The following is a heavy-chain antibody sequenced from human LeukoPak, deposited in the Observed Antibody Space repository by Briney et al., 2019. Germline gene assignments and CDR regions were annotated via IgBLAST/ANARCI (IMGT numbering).Heavy chain of an antibody. CDR3: SRSLDY. J-gene: IGHJ4*02. CDR1: GFPFSGYW. CDR2: INQDGSRQ. Sequence: GGSLRLSCAASGFPFSGYWMDWVRQAPAKGREWVAHINQDGSRQYYAASLKGRFTISRDNAKSSLYLHMNILRAEDTAVYYCSRSLDYLGQGALLTVSS. V-gene: IGHV3-7*01.